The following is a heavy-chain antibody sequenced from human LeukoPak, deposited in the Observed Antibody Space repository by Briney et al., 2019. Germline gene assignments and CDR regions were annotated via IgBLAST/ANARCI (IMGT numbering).Heavy chain of an antibody. Sequence: GGSLRLSCAASGFTFSSYSMNWVRQAPGKGLEWISYISSTSSTMYYADSVKGRFTISRDNAKNSLYLQMNSLRAEDTAVYYCARDFFSGYYPSYFDYWGQGTLVTVSS. D-gene: IGHD3-22*01. CDR3: ARDFFSGYYPSYFDY. V-gene: IGHV3-48*01. CDR1: GFTFSSYS. CDR2: ISSTSSTM. J-gene: IGHJ4*02.